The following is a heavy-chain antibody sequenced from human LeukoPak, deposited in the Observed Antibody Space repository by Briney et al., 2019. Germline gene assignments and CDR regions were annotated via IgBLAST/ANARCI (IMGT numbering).Heavy chain of an antibody. CDR2: INHSGST. V-gene: IGHV4-34*01. CDR1: GGSLSGYY. CDR3: ARGRHYDYVWGSYRYPSPFDY. J-gene: IGHJ4*02. D-gene: IGHD3-16*02. Sequence: SETLSLTCAVYGGSLSGYYWSWIRQPPGKGLEWIGEINHSGSTNYNPSLKSRVTISVDTSKNQFSLKLSSVTAADTAVYYCARGRHYDYVWGSYRYPSPFDYWGQGTPVTVSS.